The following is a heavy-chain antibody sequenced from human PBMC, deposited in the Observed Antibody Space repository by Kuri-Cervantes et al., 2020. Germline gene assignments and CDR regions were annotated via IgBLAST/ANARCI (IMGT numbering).Heavy chain of an antibody. Sequence: GESLKISCAASGFTFSRYWMSWVRQAPGKGLEWVANIKQDGSEKYYVDSVKGRFTISRDNAKNSLYLQMNSLRAEDTAVYYCARDFSNIAVAGTFGELGYWGQGTLVTVSS. CDR3: ARDFSNIAVAGTFGELGY. CDR1: GFTFSRYW. V-gene: IGHV3-7*01. D-gene: IGHD6-19*01. J-gene: IGHJ4*02. CDR2: IKQDGSEK.